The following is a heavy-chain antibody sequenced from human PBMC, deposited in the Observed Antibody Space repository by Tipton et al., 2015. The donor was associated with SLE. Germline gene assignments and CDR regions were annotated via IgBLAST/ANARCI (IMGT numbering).Heavy chain of an antibody. CDR1: GGSMSTYY. V-gene: IGHV4-59*12. J-gene: IGHJ3*02. CDR3: ARALDAFDI. CDR2: IYYSGST. Sequence: TLSLTCTVSGGSMSTYYWGWIRQPPGKGLEWIGYIYYSGSTNYNPSLKSRLTISIDRSKNQFSLKLNSVTAADTAVYFCARALDAFDIWGQGTTVIVSS.